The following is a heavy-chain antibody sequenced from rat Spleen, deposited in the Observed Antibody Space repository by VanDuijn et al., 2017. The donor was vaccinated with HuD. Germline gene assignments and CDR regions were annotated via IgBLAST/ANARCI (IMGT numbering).Heavy chain of an antibody. D-gene: IGHD4-6*01. V-gene: IGHV1-43*01. CDR2: INTGNGNA. CDR1: GYTFTSYY. CDR3: AREIWDLFHN. J-gene: IGHJ2*01. Sequence: QVQLQQSETELAKPGSSVKISCKASGYTFTSYYISWIKQTTGQGLEFIGYINTGNGNANYNEKFRGKATLTVDKSSSTAFMQLSSLTPDDSAIYYCAREIWDLFHNWGQGVMVTVSS.